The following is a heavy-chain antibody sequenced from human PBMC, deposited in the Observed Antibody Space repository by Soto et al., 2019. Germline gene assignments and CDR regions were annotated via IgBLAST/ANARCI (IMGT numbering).Heavy chain of an antibody. CDR1: GGSISSGDYY. CDR2: IYYSGST. J-gene: IGHJ4*02. D-gene: IGHD3-3*01. Sequence: SETLSLTCTVSGGSISSGDYYWSWIRQPPGKGLEWIGYIYYSGSTYYNPSLKSRVTISVDTSKNQFSLKLSSVTAADTAVYYCASEYYDFWSGYLDWGQGTLVTVSS. V-gene: IGHV4-30-4*01. CDR3: ASEYYDFWSGYLD.